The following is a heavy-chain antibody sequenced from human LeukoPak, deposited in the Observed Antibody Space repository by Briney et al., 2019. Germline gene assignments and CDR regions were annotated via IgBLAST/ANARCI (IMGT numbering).Heavy chain of an antibody. D-gene: IGHD2-2*01. CDR2: ISGSGGST. CDR3: AKDARYCSSTSCYGPASWGLDAFDI. V-gene: IGHV3-23*01. J-gene: IGHJ3*02. CDR1: GFTFSSYG. Sequence: GGSLRLSCAASGFTFSSYGMSWVRQAPGKGLEWVSAISGSGGSTYYADSVKGRFTISRDNSKNTLYLQMNSLRAEDTAVYYCAKDARYCSSTSCYGPASWGLDAFDIWGQGTMVTVSS.